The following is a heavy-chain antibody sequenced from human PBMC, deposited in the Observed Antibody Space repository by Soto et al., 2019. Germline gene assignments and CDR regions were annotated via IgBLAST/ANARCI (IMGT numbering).Heavy chain of an antibody. Sequence: SETRSLTCTVSGGSISSSSYYWGWIRQPPGKGLEWIGSIYYSGSTYCNPSLKSRVTISVDTSKNQFSLKLSSVTAADTAVYYCARLYDYIWGSYRYYFDYWGQGTLVTVSS. CDR2: IYYSGST. CDR1: GGSISSSSYY. D-gene: IGHD3-16*02. V-gene: IGHV4-39*01. J-gene: IGHJ4*02. CDR3: ARLYDYIWGSYRYYFDY.